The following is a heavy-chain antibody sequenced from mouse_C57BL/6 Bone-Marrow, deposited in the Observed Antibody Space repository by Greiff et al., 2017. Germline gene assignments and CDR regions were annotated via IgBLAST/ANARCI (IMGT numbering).Heavy chain of an antibody. CDR3: ARCWNYGSSYGYYDV. J-gene: IGHJ1*03. CDR2: IDPSDSYT. Sequence: QVQLQQPGAELVMPGASVKLSCKASGYTFTSYWMHWVKQRPGQGLEWIGEIDPSDSYTNYNQKFKGKSTLTVDKSSSTAYMQLSSVASEVSAVYYCARCWNYGSSYGYYDVCGTVPAVNVSS. CDR1: GYTFTSYW. V-gene: IGHV1-69*01. D-gene: IGHD1-1*01.